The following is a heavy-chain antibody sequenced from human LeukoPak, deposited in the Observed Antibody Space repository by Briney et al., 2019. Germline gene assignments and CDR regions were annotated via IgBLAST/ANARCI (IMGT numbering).Heavy chain of an antibody. CDR2: INHSGST. CDR3: ARPNPRYLFDY. D-gene: IGHD1-1*01. V-gene: IGHV4-34*01. J-gene: IGHJ4*02. CDR1: GGSFSGYY. Sequence: SETLSLTCAVYGGSFSGYYWSWIRQPPGRGLEWIGEINHSGSTNYNPSLKSRVTISVDTSKNQFSLKLSSVTAADTAVYYCARPNPRYLFDYWGQGTLVTVSS.